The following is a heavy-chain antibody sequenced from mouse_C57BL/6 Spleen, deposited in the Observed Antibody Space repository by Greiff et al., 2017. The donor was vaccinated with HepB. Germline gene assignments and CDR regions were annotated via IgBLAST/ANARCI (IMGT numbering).Heavy chain of an antibody. CDR3: ARENYCSIFDY. CDR1: GYAFSSYW. V-gene: IGHV1-80*01. J-gene: IGHJ2*01. CDR2: IYPGDGDT. Sequence: VQLQQSGAELVKPGASVKISCKASGYAFSSYWMNWVKQRPGKGLEWIGQIYPGDGDTNYNGKFKGKATLTADKSSSTAYMQLSSLTSEDSAVYCCARENYCSIFDYWGQGTTLTVSS. D-gene: IGHD1-1*02.